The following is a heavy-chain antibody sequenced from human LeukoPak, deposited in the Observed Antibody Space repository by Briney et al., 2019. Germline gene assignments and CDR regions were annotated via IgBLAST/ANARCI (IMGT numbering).Heavy chain of an antibody. CDR3: AKDPDIVLMVYARNAFDI. J-gene: IGHJ3*02. CDR2: ISGSGGST. V-gene: IGHV3-23*01. D-gene: IGHD2-8*01. Sequence: GGSLRLSCAASGFTFSSYAVTWIRQAPGKGLEWVSSISGSGGSTHYADSVKGRFTISRDNSKNTLYLQMNSLRAEDTAVYYCAKDPDIVLMVYARNAFDIWGQGTMVTVSS. CDR1: GFTFSSYA.